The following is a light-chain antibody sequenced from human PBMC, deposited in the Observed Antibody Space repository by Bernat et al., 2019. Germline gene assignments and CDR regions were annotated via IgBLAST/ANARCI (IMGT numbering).Light chain of an antibody. CDR2: DNN. V-gene: IGLV1-51*01. CDR3: GTWDGSLSPWV. J-gene: IGLJ3*02. Sequence: QSVLTQPPPVSAAPGQKVTISCSGSSSNIGNNYVSWYQHLPGTAPKLLIYDNNKRPSGIPDRFSGSKSGTSATLGITGLQTGDEADYYCGTWDGSLSPWVLGGGTKLTVL. CDR1: SSNIGNNY.